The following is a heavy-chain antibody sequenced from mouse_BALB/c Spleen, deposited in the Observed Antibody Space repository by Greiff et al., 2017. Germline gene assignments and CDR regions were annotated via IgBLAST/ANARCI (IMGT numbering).Heavy chain of an antibody. J-gene: IGHJ1*01. Sequence: VQLKQSGAELVKPGASVKLSCTASGFNIKDTYMHWVKQRPEQGLEWIGRIDPANGNTKYDPKFQGKATITADTSSNTAYLQLSSLTSEDTAVYYCAKDFSYCYFDVWGAGTTVTVSS. CDR3: AKDFSYCYFDV. CDR2: IDPANGNT. V-gene: IGHV14-3*02. CDR1: GFNIKDTY.